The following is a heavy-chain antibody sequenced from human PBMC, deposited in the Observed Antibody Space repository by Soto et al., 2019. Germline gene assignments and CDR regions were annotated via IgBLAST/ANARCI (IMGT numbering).Heavy chain of an antibody. CDR2: IKEDGSQK. J-gene: IGHJ3*01. D-gene: IGHD2-8*01. CDR3: ARDGRYCTWSDCRGDAFDV. Sequence: EVQLVESGGGLVQPGGSLRLSCAASGFSFSSHWMTWVRQTLGKGLEWVANIKEDGSQKYYVDSVKGRFTILRDNANNSLSLQMNSLRVEDTAVYYCARDGRYCTWSDCRGDAFDVWGQWTVVTVSS. V-gene: IGHV3-7*01. CDR1: GFSFSSHW.